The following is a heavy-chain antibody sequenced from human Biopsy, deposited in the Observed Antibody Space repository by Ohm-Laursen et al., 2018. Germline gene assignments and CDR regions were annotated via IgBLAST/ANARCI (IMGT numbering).Heavy chain of an antibody. D-gene: IGHD3-3*01. CDR2: IFRNSGNI. CDR3: ATIAGWGSSPDLRLY. J-gene: IGHJ4*02. V-gene: IGHV3-9*01. Sequence: SLRLSCTASGFTFDDYAMHWVRQAPGKGLEWVSGIFRNSGNIDYAASVKGRFTISRDNAKNSLYLQMNSLRPEDTAFYYCATIAGWGSSPDLRLYWGQGTLVTVSS. CDR1: GFTFDDYA.